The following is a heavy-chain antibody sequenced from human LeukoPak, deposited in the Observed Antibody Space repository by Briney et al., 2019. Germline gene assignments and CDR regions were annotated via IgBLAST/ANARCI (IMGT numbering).Heavy chain of an antibody. CDR1: GYTFTGYY. CDR3: AXXXXXYYDXXXXXHX. V-gene: IGHV1-2*02. Sequence: GASVKVSCKASGYTFTGYYMHWVRQAPGQGREWMGWINPNRGGTNYAQKVQGRVTMTRDTSISTAYMELSRLRSDDTAGYYCAXXXXXYYDXXXXXHXWXQXTMVTVSS. J-gene: IGHJ4*02. CDR2: INPNRGGT. D-gene: IGHD3-22*01.